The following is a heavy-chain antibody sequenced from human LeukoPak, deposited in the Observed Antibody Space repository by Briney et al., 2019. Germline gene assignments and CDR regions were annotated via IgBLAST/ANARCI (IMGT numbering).Heavy chain of an antibody. D-gene: IGHD5-24*01. Sequence: AETLSLTCTVSGGSISSYYWSWIRQPPGKRLEWIGYIYYSGSTNYNPSLKSRVTISVDTSKNQFSLKLSSVTAADTAVYYCARLGWKDGYNYFGYWGQGTLVTVSS. CDR1: GGSISSYY. CDR3: ARLGWKDGYNYFGY. V-gene: IGHV4-59*01. CDR2: IYYSGST. J-gene: IGHJ4*02.